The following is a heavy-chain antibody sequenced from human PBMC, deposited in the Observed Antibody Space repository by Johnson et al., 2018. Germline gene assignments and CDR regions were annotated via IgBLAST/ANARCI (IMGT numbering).Heavy chain of an antibody. CDR1: GFTFSSYG. D-gene: IGHD2-15*01. CDR3: AKDGGSRYCSGGSCYVDYSYYYMDV. CDR2: ISYDGSNK. Sequence: QVQLVQSGGGVVQPGRSLRLSCAASGFTFSSYGMHWVRQAPGKGLEWVAVISYDGSNKYYADSVKGRFTLARDNSKNTLYLQINSMRAEDTAVHYCAKDGGSRYCSGGSCYVDYSYYYMDVWGKGTTVTVSS. V-gene: IGHV3-30*18. J-gene: IGHJ6*03.